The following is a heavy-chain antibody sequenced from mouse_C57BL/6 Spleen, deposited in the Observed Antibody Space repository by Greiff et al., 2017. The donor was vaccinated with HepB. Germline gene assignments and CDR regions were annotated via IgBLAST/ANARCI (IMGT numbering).Heavy chain of an antibody. J-gene: IGHJ1*03. Sequence: QVQLQQSGAELARPGASVKLSCKASGYTFTSYGISWVKQRTGQGLEWIGEIYPRSGNTYYNEKFKGKATLTANKSSSTAYMELRSLTSEDSAVYFCARSHHYGSSYEGYFDVWGTGTTVTVSS. D-gene: IGHD1-1*01. CDR2: IYPRSGNT. CDR1: GYTFTSYG. CDR3: ARSHHYGSSYEGYFDV. V-gene: IGHV1-81*01.